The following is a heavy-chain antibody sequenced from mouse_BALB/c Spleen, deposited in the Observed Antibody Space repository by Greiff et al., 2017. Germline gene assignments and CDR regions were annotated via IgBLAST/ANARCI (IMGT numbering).Heavy chain of an antibody. CDR1: GFTFSSFG. CDR2: ISSGSSTI. Sequence: EVKLVESGGGLVQPGGSRKLSCAASGFTFSSFGMHWVRQAPEKGLEWVAYISSGSSTIYYADTVKGRFTISRDNPKNTLFLQMTSLRSEDTAMYYCARGLLRPHWYFDVWGAGTMVTVSS. J-gene: IGHJ1*01. D-gene: IGHD1-2*01. CDR3: ARGLLRPHWYFDV. V-gene: IGHV5-17*02.